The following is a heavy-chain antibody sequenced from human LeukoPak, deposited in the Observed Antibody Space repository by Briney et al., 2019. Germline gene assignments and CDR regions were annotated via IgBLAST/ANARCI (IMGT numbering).Heavy chain of an antibody. CDR3: AREDDYVWGSYRI. CDR2: ISAYNGNT. J-gene: IGHJ4*02. V-gene: IGHV1-18*01. Sequence: ASVKVSCKASGYTFTSYGISWVRQAPGQGLEWMGWISAYNGNTNYAQKFQGRVTMTRNTSISTAYMELSSLRSEDTAVYYCAREDDYVWGSYRIWGQGTLVTVSS. D-gene: IGHD3-16*02. CDR1: GYTFTSYG.